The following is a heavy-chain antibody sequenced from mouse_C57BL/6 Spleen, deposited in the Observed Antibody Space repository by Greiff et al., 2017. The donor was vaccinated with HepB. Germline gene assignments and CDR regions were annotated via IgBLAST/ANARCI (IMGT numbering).Heavy chain of an antibody. D-gene: IGHD1-1*01. Sequence: EVKVVESGEGLVKPGGSLKLSCAASGFTFSSYAMSWVRQTPEKRLEWVAYISSGGDYIYYADTVKGRFTISRDNARNTLYLQMSSLKSEDTAMYYCTREYYGSSYGYFDVWGTGTTVTVSS. CDR2: ISSGGDYI. V-gene: IGHV5-9-1*02. CDR1: GFTFSSYA. CDR3: TREYYGSSYGYFDV. J-gene: IGHJ1*03.